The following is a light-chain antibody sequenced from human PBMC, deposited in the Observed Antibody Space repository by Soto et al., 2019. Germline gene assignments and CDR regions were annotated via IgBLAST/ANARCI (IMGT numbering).Light chain of an antibody. J-gene: IGLJ1*01. CDR2: EVS. Sequence: QSALTQPASVSGSPGQSITISCTGTNSDVGGYNYVSWYQQHPGKVPKLMIYEVSKRPPGVPDRFSGSKSGNTASLTVSGLQADDEADYYCSSYAGSDNFVFGTGTKLTVL. V-gene: IGLV2-8*01. CDR1: NSDVGGYNY. CDR3: SSYAGSDNFV.